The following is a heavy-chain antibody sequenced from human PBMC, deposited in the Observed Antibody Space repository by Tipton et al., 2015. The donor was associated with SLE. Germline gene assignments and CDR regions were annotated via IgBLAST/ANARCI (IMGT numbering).Heavy chain of an antibody. CDR1: GDSLTSGSYY. V-gene: IGHV4-61*02. CDR2: IYTSGST. J-gene: IGHJ5*02. Sequence: TLSLTCTVSGDSLTSGSYYWTWIRQPAGMGLEWIGRIYTSGSTKYNPSLKSRVTLSLDTSKNQFSLNLNSVTAADTAVYYCARGYYYDTTGYRSWMDPWGQGTLVTVSS. CDR3: ARGYYYDTTGYRSWMDP. D-gene: IGHD3-22*01.